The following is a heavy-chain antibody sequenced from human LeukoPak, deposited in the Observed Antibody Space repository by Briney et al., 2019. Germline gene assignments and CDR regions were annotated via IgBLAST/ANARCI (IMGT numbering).Heavy chain of an antibody. Sequence: GGSLRLSCVASGFTFSSYWMTWVRQAPGKGLEWVANIKTDGSQIYYVDSVRGRFTISRDNAKDSLYLQMNSLRVEDTAVYYCARDLNWETYWGQGTLVSVSS. D-gene: IGHD7-27*01. J-gene: IGHJ4*02. CDR3: ARDLNWETY. CDR2: IKTDGSQI. V-gene: IGHV3-7*01. CDR1: GFTFSSYW.